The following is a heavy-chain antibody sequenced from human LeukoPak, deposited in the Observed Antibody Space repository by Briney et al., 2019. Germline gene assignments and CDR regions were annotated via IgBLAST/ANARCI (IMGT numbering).Heavy chain of an antibody. CDR3: AREEPEQWFDP. D-gene: IGHD1-14*01. CDR2: IYYSGST. Sequence: SETLSLTCTVSGGSISSYYWSWIRQPPGKGLEWIGYIYYSGSTNYNPSLKSRVTISVDTSKNQFSLKLSSVTAADTAVYYCAREEPEQWFDPWGEGTLVTVSS. J-gene: IGHJ5*02. CDR1: GGSISSYY. V-gene: IGHV4-59*01.